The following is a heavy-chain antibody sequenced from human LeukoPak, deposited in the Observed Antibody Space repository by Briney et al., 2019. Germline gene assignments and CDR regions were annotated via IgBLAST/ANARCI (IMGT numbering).Heavy chain of an antibody. CDR3: ARARFSLTTGETEFDY. CDR2: ISSSSSYI. J-gene: IGHJ4*02. Sequence: GGSLRLSCAASGFTFSSYSMNWVRQAPGKGLEWVSSISSSSSYIYYADSVKGRFTISRDNAKNSLYLQMNSLRAEDTAVYYCARARFSLTTGETEFDYWGQGTLVTVSS. CDR1: GFTFSSYS. D-gene: IGHD4-23*01. V-gene: IGHV3-21*01.